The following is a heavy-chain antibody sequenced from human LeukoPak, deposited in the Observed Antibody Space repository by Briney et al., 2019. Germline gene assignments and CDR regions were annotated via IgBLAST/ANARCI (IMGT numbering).Heavy chain of an antibody. J-gene: IGHJ4*02. Sequence: GGSLRLSCAASGFTFSSYSMNWVRQAPGKGLEWVSSISSSSSYIYYADSVKGRFTISRDNAKNSLYLQMNSLRAEDTAVYYCAREPRPYYDSWSGYWYFDYWGQGTLVTVSS. CDR3: AREPRPYYDSWSGYWYFDY. D-gene: IGHD3-3*01. CDR1: GFTFSSYS. CDR2: ISSSSSYI. V-gene: IGHV3-21*01.